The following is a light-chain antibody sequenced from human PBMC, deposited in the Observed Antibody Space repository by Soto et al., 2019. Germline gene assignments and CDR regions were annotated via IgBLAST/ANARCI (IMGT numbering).Light chain of an antibody. V-gene: IGKV3-15*01. Sequence: EIVMTQSPATLSVSPGERATLSCTASQSVSSNFAWYQQKPGQSPRLLIYGASTRATGIPARFIGSGSGTEFTLTISSLESEDFAVYYCQQYNNWPYTFGQGTKLEIK. CDR2: GAS. J-gene: IGKJ2*01. CDR1: QSVSSN. CDR3: QQYNNWPYT.